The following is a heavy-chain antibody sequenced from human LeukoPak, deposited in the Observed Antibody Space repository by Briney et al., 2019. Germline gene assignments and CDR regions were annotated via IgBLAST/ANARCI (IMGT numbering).Heavy chain of an antibody. CDR2: IKQDGSEK. D-gene: IGHD6-13*01. J-gene: IGHJ4*02. CDR1: GFTFSSYW. V-gene: IGHV3-7*01. Sequence: GGSLRLSCAASGFTFSSYWMSWVRQAPGKGLEWVANIKQDGSEKYYVDSVKGRFTISRDNAKNSLYLQMNSLRAEDTAVFYCARARVGSSSWERRYFDYWGQGTLVTVSS. CDR3: ARARVGSSSWERRYFDY.